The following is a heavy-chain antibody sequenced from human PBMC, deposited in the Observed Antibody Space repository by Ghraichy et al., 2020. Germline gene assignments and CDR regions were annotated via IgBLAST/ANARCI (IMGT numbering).Heavy chain of an antibody. CDR3: SRGGVSSDRFDY. CDR1: GGSISSYY. D-gene: IGHD6-19*01. CDR2: IYTSGST. J-gene: IGHJ4*02. Sequence: ETLSLTCTVSGGSISSYYWSWIRQPAGKGLEWIGRIYTSGSTNYNPSLKSRVTMSVDTSKNQFSLKLSSVTAADTAVYYCSRGGVSSDRFDYWGQGTLVTVSS. V-gene: IGHV4-4*07.